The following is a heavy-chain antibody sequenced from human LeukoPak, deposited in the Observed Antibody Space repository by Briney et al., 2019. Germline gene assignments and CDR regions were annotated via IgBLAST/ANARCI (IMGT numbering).Heavy chain of an antibody. CDR1: GFTFSNYA. D-gene: IGHD3-10*01. Sequence: GASLRLSCAASGFTFSNYAMSWVRQAPGKGLEWVSAISGSGGSTCYADSVKGRFTISRDNSKNTLYLQMNSLRAEDTAVYYCARQARGYGSGSFFGYWGQGTLVTVPS. CDR3: ARQARGYGSGSFFGY. J-gene: IGHJ4*02. CDR2: ISGSGGST. V-gene: IGHV3-23*01.